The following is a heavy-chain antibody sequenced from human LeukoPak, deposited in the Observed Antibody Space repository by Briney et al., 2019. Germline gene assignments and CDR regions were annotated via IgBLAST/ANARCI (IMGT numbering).Heavy chain of an antibody. D-gene: IGHD3-9*01. CDR1: GGTFSSHA. Sequence: GASVKVSCKASGGTFSSHAISWVRQAPGQGLEWMGGIIPIFGTANYAQKFQGRVTITADESTSTAYMELSSLRSEDTAVYYCARAYNYDILTGYLWEAFDIWGQGTMVTVSS. J-gene: IGHJ3*02. CDR3: ARAYNYDILTGYLWEAFDI. V-gene: IGHV1-69*13. CDR2: IIPIFGTA.